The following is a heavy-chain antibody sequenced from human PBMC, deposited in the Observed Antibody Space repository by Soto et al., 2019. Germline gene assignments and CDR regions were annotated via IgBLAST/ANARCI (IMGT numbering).Heavy chain of an antibody. J-gene: IGHJ4*02. Sequence: SETLSLTCVVSGESFSDSYWSWFRQPPGKCLEWIGKVNRLGRTNYRLSLKSRVDMTVDMSRNQVSLELTSLTAADTAVYYWARDDEAPHRSGHHYLDHWGQGXLVTVYS. CDR1: GESFSDSY. V-gene: IGHV4-34*01. CDR3: ARDDEAPHRSGHHYLDH. CDR2: VNRLGRT. D-gene: IGHD6-19*01.